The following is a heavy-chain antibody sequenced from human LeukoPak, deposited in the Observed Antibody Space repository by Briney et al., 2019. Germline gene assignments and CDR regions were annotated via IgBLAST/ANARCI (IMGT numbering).Heavy chain of an antibody. Sequence: SQTLSLTCAISGDSVSSNSAAWNWIRQPPSRGLEWLGRTYYRSKWYNDYAVSVQSRLTINPDTSKNQFSLQLNSVTPADTAVYYCARDGLQLPYNFEYWGQGTLVTVSS. D-gene: IGHD4-11*01. CDR2: TYYRSKWYN. J-gene: IGHJ4*02. CDR3: ARDGLQLPYNFEY. CDR1: GDSVSSNSAA. V-gene: IGHV6-1*01.